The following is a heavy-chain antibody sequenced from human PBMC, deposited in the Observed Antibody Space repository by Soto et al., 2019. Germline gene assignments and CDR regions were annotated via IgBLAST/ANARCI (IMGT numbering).Heavy chain of an antibody. Sequence: EVQLLESGGGLVQPGGSLRLSCAASGFTFSSYAMSWVRQAPGKGLEWDSAISGSGGSTYYADSVKGRFTISRDKSKNTLYLQVNSLRAEDTAVYYCAKDLGLQNWFDPWGQGTLVTVSS. CDR2: ISGSGGST. CDR3: AKDLGLQNWFDP. CDR1: GFTFSSYA. J-gene: IGHJ5*02. V-gene: IGHV3-23*01. D-gene: IGHD2-21*01.